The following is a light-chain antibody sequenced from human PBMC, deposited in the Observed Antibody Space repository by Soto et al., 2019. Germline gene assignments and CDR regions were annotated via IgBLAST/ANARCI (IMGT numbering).Light chain of an antibody. CDR3: QSYDSKLRGVV. CDR1: SSNIGAGFD. V-gene: IGLV1-40*01. CDR2: GNN. J-gene: IGLJ2*01. Sequence: QSVLTQPPSVSAAPGQRVTISCTGSSSNIGAGFDVHWYQQFPGTAPKLLIFGNNNRPSGVPDRFSGSKSGTSASLAIAGLQAEDEADYYCQSYDSKLRGVVFGGGTKLTV.